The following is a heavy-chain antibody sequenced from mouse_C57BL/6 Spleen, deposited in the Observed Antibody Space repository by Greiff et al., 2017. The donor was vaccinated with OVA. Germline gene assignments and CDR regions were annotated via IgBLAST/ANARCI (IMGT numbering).Heavy chain of an antibody. CDR3: ARSNCDY. CDR1: GYAFTNYL. V-gene: IGHV1-54*01. J-gene: IGHJ2*01. CDR2: IYPGSGST. Sequence: LVESGAELVRPGTSVKVSCKASGYAFTNYLIEWVKQRPGQGLEWIGDIYPGSGSTNYNEKFKSKATLTVDTSSSTAYMQLSSLTSEDSAVYYCARSNCDYWGQGTTLTVSS.